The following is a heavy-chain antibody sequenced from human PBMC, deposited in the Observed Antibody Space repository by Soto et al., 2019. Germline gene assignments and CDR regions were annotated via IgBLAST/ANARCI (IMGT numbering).Heavy chain of an antibody. CDR3: ARSGNSRYFLDY. Sequence: GASVKVSCKASGYTFTSYGLNWVRQAPGQGLEWMGWISAYNGNTNYAQKFQGRVTMTTDTSTTTVYMELRSLRSDDTAVYYCARSGNSRYFLDYWGQGTQVTVSS. CDR1: GYTFTSYG. D-gene: IGHD3-22*01. J-gene: IGHJ4*02. CDR2: ISAYNGNT. V-gene: IGHV1-18*01.